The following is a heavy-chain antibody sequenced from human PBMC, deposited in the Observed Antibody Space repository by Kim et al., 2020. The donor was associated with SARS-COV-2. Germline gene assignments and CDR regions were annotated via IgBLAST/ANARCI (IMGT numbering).Heavy chain of an antibody. J-gene: IGHJ4*02. D-gene: IGHD3-10*01. Sequence: SETLSLTCTVSGGSISSSSYYWGWIRQPPGKGLEWIGNIYYSGSTYYNPSLKSRVTISVDTSKNQFSLKLSSVTAADTAVYYCARRGYDSESYPYWGQGTLVTVSS. CDR2: IYYSGST. CDR1: GGSISSSSYY. V-gene: IGHV4-39*01. CDR3: ARRGYDSESYPY.